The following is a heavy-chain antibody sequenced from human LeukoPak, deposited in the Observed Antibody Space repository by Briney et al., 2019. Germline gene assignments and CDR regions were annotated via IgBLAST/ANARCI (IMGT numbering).Heavy chain of an antibody. CDR3: ARDPYGSGSI. J-gene: IGHJ4*02. D-gene: IGHD3-10*01. CDR2: INPSGGST. CDR1: GGTFSSYA. V-gene: IGHV1-46*01. Sequence: GASVKVSCKASGGTFSSYAISWVRQAPGQGLEWMGIINPSGGSTSYAQKFQGRVTMTRDTSTSTVYMELSSLRSEDTAVYYCARDPYGSGSIWGQGTLVTASS.